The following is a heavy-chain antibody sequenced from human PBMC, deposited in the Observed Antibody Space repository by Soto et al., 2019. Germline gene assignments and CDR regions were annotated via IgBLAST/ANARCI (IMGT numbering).Heavy chain of an antibody. Sequence: PGGSLRLSCAASGFTFSSYGMHWVRQAPGKGLEWVAVISYDGSNKYYADSVKGRFTISRDNSKNTLYLQMNSLRAEDTAVYYCAKDYIFGYSGKRRAPDYWGQGTLVTVSS. V-gene: IGHV3-30*18. CDR1: GFTFSSYG. J-gene: IGHJ4*02. D-gene: IGHD5-12*01. CDR2: ISYDGSNK. CDR3: AKDYIFGYSGKRRAPDY.